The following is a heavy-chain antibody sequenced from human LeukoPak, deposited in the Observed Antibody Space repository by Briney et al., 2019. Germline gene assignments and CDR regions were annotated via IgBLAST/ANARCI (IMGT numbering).Heavy chain of an antibody. Sequence: SETLSLTCAVSGYSISSGYYWGWIRQPPGKGLEWIGSIYHSGSTYYNPSLKSRVTISVDTSKNQFSLKLSSVTAADTAVYYCARHGFDWFLYYFDYWGQGTLVTVS. CDR2: IYHSGST. CDR3: ARHGFDWFLYYFDY. V-gene: IGHV4-38-2*01. D-gene: IGHD3-9*01. CDR1: GYSISSGYY. J-gene: IGHJ4*02.